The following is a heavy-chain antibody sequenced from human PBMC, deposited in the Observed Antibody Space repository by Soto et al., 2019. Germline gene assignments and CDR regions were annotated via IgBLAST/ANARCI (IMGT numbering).Heavy chain of an antibody. CDR3: AKDWGGRLDF. CDR1: GFTFSSYG. CDR2: ISYDGSNK. D-gene: IGHD7-27*01. Sequence: SGGSLRLSCAASGFTFSSYGMHWVRQAPGKGLEWVTIISYDGSNKNYGDPVKGRFTVSRDNPGNTLSLQMNSLRPEDTGIYYCAKDWGGRLDFWGQGAWVTVSS. J-gene: IGHJ4*02. V-gene: IGHV3-30*18.